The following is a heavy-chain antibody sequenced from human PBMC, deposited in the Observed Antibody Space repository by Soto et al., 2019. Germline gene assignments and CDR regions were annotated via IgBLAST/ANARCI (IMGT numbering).Heavy chain of an antibody. CDR2: HHYSGNT. V-gene: IGHV4-61*01. Sequence: QVQLQESGPGLVKPSETLSLTCIVSGGSVSSVTYYRSWIRQPPGKGLEWIGYHHYSGNTNYNPSTKGRVSMSPDTSKNQFSLKLISVTAADTAFYDCARADDYKSSWFDPWGQGTLVTVSS. D-gene: IGHD4-4*01. CDR1: GGSVSSVTYY. CDR3: ARADDYKSSWFDP. J-gene: IGHJ5*02.